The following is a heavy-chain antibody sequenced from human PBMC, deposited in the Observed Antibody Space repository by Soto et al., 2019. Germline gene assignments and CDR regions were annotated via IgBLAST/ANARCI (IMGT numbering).Heavy chain of an antibody. CDR2: IKQDGSEK. Sequence: PGGSLRLSCAASGFTFSNFYMSWVRQAPGKGPEWVASIKQDGSEKYYVDSVRGRFTISRDNAKNSLYLQMNSLRAEDTAVYYCVCRSLDYWGQGTLVTVSS. J-gene: IGHJ4*02. CDR1: GFTFSNFY. CDR3: VCRSLDY. V-gene: IGHV3-7*01.